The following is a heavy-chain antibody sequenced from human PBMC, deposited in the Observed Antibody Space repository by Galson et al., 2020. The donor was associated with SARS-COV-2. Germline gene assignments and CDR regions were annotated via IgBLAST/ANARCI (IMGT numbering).Heavy chain of an antibody. J-gene: IGHJ6*02. Sequence: ASVKVSCKVSGYTLTELSMHWVRQAPGKGLEWMGGFDPEDGETIYAQKFQGRVTMTEDTSTDTAYMELSCLRSEDTAVYYCAISPAITMVRGVIKDYYYYYDMDVWGQGTTVTVSS. CDR1: GYTLTELS. D-gene: IGHD3-10*01. V-gene: IGHV1-24*01. CDR2: FDPEDGET. CDR3: AISPAITMVRGVIKDYYYYYDMDV.